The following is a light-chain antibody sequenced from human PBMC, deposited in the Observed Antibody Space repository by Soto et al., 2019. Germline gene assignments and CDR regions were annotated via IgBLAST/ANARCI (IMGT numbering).Light chain of an antibody. V-gene: IGKV1-39*01. CDR2: AAS. CDR1: QSISSY. J-gene: IGKJ5*01. CDR3: QQYGSSLIT. Sequence: IQMTQSPSSLSASVGDRVAITCRASQSISSYLNWYQQKPGKAPKLLIYAASSLQSGVPSRFSGSGSGTDFTLTISRLEPEDFAVYYCQQYGSSLITFGQGTRLEI.